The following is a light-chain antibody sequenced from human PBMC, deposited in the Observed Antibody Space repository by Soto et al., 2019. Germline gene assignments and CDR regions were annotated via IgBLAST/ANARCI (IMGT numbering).Light chain of an antibody. V-gene: IGKV1-9*01. CDR3: QQVNSYPLT. CDR2: AAS. Sequence: IQLTQSPSSLSASVGDRVTITCRASQGIARYLAWYQQKPGKAPNVLIYAASTLQSGVPSRFSGRGSGTEFTLTISSLQPEDFATYYCQQVNSYPLTFGGGTKVEIK. CDR1: QGIARY. J-gene: IGKJ4*01.